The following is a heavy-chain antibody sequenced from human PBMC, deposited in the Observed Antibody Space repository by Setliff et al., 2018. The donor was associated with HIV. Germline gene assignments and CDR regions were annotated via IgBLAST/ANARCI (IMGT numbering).Heavy chain of an antibody. J-gene: IGHJ3*02. CDR1: GFIFSNYW. D-gene: IGHD6-19*01. CDR2: INSDGSSI. CDR3: ARHSDWYGNDAFDI. Sequence: LRLSCAASGFIFSNYWMHWVRQAPGKGLVWVSRINSDGSSISYADSVKGRFTISTDNAKNTLYLQMNSLRGEDTAVYYCARHSDWYGNDAFDIWGQGTRVTVSS. V-gene: IGHV3-74*01.